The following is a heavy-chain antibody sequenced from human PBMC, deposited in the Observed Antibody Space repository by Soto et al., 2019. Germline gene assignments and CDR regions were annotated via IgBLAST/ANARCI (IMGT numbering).Heavy chain of an antibody. CDR2: IGTAGDT. CDR3: ARSYYYGSGRYYNGMDV. V-gene: IGHV3-13*01. Sequence: GGSLRLSCAASGFTFSSYDMHWVRQATGKGLEWVSAIGTAGDTYYPGSVKGRFTISRENAKNSLYLQMNSLRAGDTAVYYCARSYYYGSGRYYNGMDVWGKGTTVTVSS. D-gene: IGHD3-10*01. CDR1: GFTFSSYD. J-gene: IGHJ6*04.